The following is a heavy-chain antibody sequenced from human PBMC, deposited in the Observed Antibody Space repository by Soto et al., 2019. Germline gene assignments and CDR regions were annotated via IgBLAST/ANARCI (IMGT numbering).Heavy chain of an antibody. CDR2: INHSGST. V-gene: IGHV4-34*01. CDR1: GGSFSGYY. Sequence: PSETLSLTCAVYGGSFSGYYWSWIRQPPGKGLEWIGEINHSGSTNYNPSLKSRVTISVDTSKNQFSLKLSSVTAADTAVYYCARGPNYIVVVTAIPYHYYYGMDVWGQGTTVT. CDR3: ARGPNYIVVVTAIPYHYYYGMDV. D-gene: IGHD2-21*02. J-gene: IGHJ6*02.